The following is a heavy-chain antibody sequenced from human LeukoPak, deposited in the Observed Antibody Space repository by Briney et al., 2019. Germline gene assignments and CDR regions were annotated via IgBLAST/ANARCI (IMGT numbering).Heavy chain of an antibody. CDR3: ARDLGGIYYIAY. CDR2: IGYDGSKK. D-gene: IGHD2-15*01. CDR1: GLTFSRYG. J-gene: IGHJ4*02. V-gene: IGHV3-30*02. Sequence: GGSLRLSCAASGLTFSRYGMHWARQAPGEGLEWVAYIGYDGSKKYYSDSVKGRFTISRDNSKNTVHLQMNSLRAADTALYFCARDLGGIYYIAYWGQGTLVTVSS.